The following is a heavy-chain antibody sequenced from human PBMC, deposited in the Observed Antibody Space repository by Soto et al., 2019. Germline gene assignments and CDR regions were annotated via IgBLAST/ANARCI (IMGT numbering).Heavy chain of an antibody. D-gene: IGHD3-9*01. V-gene: IGHV4-31*03. CDR3: AGAGHFHILTCFDY. J-gene: IGHJ4*02. CDR1: GDFISRGGYY. CDR2: IFYNGSA. Sequence: QVQLQESGPGLVKPSQTLSLTCTVSGDFISRGGYYWNWIRQHPGKGLEWIGYIFYNGSAYYNPSLQSRVSRSMDTSKKQFSLRLTSVTAADMAMYYCAGAGHFHILTCFDYWGQGTLVTVSS.